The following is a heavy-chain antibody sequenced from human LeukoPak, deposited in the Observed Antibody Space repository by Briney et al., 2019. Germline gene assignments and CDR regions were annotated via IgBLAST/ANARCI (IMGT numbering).Heavy chain of an antibody. D-gene: IGHD3-9*01. V-gene: IGHV4-59*08. CDR3: ARHVSYLVVSFDP. CDR2: IYYSGST. Sequence: SETLSLTCTVSGGSISSYYWNWMRQPPGKGLEWIGYIYYSGSTNYNPSLKSRVTISVDTSKNQFSLKLSSVTAADTAVYYCARHVSYLVVSFDPWGQGTLVTVSS. J-gene: IGHJ5*02. CDR1: GGSISSYY.